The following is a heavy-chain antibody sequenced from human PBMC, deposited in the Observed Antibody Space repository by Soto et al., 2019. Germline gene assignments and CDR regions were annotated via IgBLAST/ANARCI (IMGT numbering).Heavy chain of an antibody. CDR2: INPNSGGT. CDR1: GYPFTGYY. J-gene: IGHJ6*02. D-gene: IGHD2-2*02. V-gene: IGHV1-2*02. CDR3: ARVSGYCSSTSCYSDYYYYGMDV. Sequence: ASVKVSCKASGYPFTGYYMHWVRQAPGQGLAWMGWINPNSGGTNYAQKFQGRVTMTRDTSISTAYMELSRRRSDYTAVYYCARVSGYCSSTSCYSDYYYYGMDVWGQGTTVTVSS.